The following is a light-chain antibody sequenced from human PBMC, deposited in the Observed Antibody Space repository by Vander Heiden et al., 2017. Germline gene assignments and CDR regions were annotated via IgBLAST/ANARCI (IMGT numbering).Light chain of an antibody. CDR1: QSISSY. CDR3: QQSYSTPST. J-gene: IGKJ1*01. Sequence: DIEMTQSPSSLSASVGDRVTITCRASQSISSYLNWYQQKPGKAPKLLIYAASSLQSGVPSRFSGSGSGTDFTLTISSLQPEDFATYYCQQSYSTPSTFGHGTKVEIK. CDR2: AAS. V-gene: IGKV1-39*01.